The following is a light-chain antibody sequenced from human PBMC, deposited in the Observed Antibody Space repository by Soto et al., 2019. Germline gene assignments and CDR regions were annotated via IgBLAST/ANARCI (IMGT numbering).Light chain of an antibody. J-gene: IGKJ4*01. V-gene: IGKV3-20*01. CDR1: QSVSSSY. CDR2: GAS. Sequence: EIVLTQSPGTLSLSPGERATLSCSASQSVSSSYLAWYQQKPGQAPRLLIYGASSRATGIPDRFSGSGSGTDFTLTISRLEPEDFAVNYCQQYGSSLALTFGGGTKVEIK. CDR3: QQYGSSLALT.